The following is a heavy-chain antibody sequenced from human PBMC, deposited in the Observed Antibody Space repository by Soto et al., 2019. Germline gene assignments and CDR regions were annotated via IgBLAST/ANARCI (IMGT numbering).Heavy chain of an antibody. Sequence: QITLKESGPTVVKPTQTLTLTCTFSGFSLSSPGVGVAWIRQPPGKALECLALIYWDGEQYYSPSLARRPTITKNTSNNQVVLSMTNMDPLDTATYYCAQRQIESTRNWSGGCFDYGGQGRLVTVSS. V-gene: IGHV2-5*02. CDR1: GFSLSSPGVG. CDR3: AQRQIESTRNWSGGCFDY. D-gene: IGHD1-1*01. CDR2: IYWDGEQ. J-gene: IGHJ4*03.